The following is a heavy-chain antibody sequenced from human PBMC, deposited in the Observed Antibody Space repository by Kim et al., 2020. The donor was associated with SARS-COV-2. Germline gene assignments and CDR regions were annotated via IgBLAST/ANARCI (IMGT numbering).Heavy chain of an antibody. CDR3: AKDRGPKAAAGLDAFDI. J-gene: IGHJ3*02. CDR2: ISGSGGST. CDR1: GFTFSSYA. D-gene: IGHD6-13*01. Sequence: GGSLRLSCAASGFTFSSYAMSWVRQAPGKGLEWVSAISGSGGSTYYADSVKGRFTISRDNSKNTLYLQMNSLRAEDTAVYYCAKDRGPKAAAGLDAFDIWGQGTMVTVSS. V-gene: IGHV3-23*01.